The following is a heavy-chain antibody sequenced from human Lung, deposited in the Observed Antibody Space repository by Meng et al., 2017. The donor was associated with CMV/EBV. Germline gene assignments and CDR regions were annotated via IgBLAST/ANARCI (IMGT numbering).Heavy chain of an antibody. V-gene: IGHV3-30*04. CDR1: GFTFSNYV. J-gene: IGHJ4*02. Sequence: GGSLRLSCAASGFTFSNYVMHWVRQAPGKGLEWVAVISYDGSSKFYADSVEGRFTMSRDNSKNTLYAQMNSLRPEDTAIYYCARDIYCSTFICYRDRGNNYIYVGIDYWGQGTLVTVSS. D-gene: IGHD2-2*02. CDR3: ARDIYCSTFICYRDRGNNYIYVGIDY. CDR2: ISYDGSSK.